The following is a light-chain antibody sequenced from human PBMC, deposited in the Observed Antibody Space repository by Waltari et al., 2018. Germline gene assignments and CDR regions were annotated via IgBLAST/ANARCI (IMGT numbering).Light chain of an antibody. J-gene: IGLJ7*01. V-gene: IGLV1-51*02. Sequence: QSVLTQPPSVSAAPGQRVTIPCSGGSPHLGTHFLTLYRQFPGPAPKPLIYENTERPSGIPGRFSGSKSGTSATLDITGLHAGDEADYYCGTWDSSLSGAVFGGGTHLTVL. CDR3: GTWDSSLSGAV. CDR2: ENT. CDR1: SPHLGTHF.